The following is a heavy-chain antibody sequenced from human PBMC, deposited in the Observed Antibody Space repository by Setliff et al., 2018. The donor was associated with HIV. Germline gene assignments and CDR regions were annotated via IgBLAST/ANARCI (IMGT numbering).Heavy chain of an antibody. V-gene: IGHV1-8*02. Sequence: ASVKVSCKASGYTFTSYDTNWVRQGTGQGLEWMGWMNPNSGNTGYAQKFQGRVTMTRNTSISTAYMELSSLRSEDTAVYYCARSLTGGAATRAFDIWGQGTMVTVSS. CDR3: ARSLTGGAATRAFDI. CDR2: MNPNSGNT. D-gene: IGHD2-15*01. J-gene: IGHJ3*02. CDR1: GYTFTSYD.